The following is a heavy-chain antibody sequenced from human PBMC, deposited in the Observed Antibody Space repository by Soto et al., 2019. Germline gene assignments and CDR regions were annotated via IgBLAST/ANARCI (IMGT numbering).Heavy chain of an antibody. CDR3: VRNSWHHFFSLVYFDQ. CDR2: IYATGTT. D-gene: IGHD1-26*01. J-gene: IGHJ4*01. Sequence: SETLSLTCTVSGASISGFYWSRIRKSAGKGLEWIGRIYATGTTDYNPSLKSRVMMSVDTSKKQFSLKLRSVTAADTAVYYCVRNSWHHFFSLVYFDQWGRGTLVTVSS. V-gene: IGHV4-4*07. CDR1: GASISGFY.